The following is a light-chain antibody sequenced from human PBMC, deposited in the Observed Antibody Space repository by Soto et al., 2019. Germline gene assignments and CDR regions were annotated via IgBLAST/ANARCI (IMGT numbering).Light chain of an antibody. Sequence: EIVLTQSPGTLSLFPGERATLSCRASQSVSSSYLAWYQQKPGQAPRLLIYGASSRATGIPDRFSGSGSGTDFTLTISRLEPEDSAVYYCQHYVSLPLTFGGGTKVEIK. V-gene: IGKV3-20*01. CDR1: QSVSSSY. CDR2: GAS. J-gene: IGKJ4*01. CDR3: QHYVSLPLT.